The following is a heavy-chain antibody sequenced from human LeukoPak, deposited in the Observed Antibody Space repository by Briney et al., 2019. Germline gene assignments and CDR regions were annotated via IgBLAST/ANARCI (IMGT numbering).Heavy chain of an antibody. CDR2: ISGSGGST. Sequence: GGSLRLSCAASGFTFSSYAMSWVRQAPGKGLEWVSVISGSGGSTYYADSVKGRFTISRDNYKNTLYLQLNSLRAEDTAVYYCAKTYYYDSSGSHNLDYWGQGTLVTVSS. D-gene: IGHD3-22*01. CDR3: AKTYYYDSSGSHNLDY. J-gene: IGHJ4*02. V-gene: IGHV3-23*01. CDR1: GFTFSSYA.